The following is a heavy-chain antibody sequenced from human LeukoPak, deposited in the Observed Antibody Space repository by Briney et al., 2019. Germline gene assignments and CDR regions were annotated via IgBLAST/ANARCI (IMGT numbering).Heavy chain of an antibody. D-gene: IGHD2/OR15-2a*01. J-gene: IGHJ3*02. CDR3: ARDSRVIAFDI. CDR2: IWYDGSNK. CDR1: GFTFSSYG. Sequence: PGGSLRLSCAASGFTFSSYGMHWVRQAPGKGLEWVAVIWYDGSNKYYADSVKGRFTISRDNSKNSLYLQMNSLRAEDTAVYYCARDSRVIAFDIWGQGTMVTVSS. V-gene: IGHV3-33*01.